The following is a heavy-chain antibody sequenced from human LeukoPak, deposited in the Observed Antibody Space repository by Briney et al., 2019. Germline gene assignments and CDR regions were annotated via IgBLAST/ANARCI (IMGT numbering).Heavy chain of an antibody. D-gene: IGHD3-22*01. CDR2: TYTGGNS. V-gene: IGHV3-53*01. CDR3: ARGGRGSAAVVAPRSFDI. Sequence: GGSLRLSCAASGFTVSSIHMVWVRQAPGKGLEWVSVTYTGGNSYYADSVKGRFIISRDISKNTLYLQMNSLRAEDSAPYYCARGGRGSAAVVAPRSFDIWGQGTMVTVSS. J-gene: IGHJ3*02. CDR1: GFTVSSIH.